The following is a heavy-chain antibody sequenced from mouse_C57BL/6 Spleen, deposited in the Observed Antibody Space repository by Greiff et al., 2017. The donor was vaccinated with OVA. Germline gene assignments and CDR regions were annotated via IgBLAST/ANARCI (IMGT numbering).Heavy chain of an antibody. CDR1: GYAFSSSW. Sequence: QVQLQQSGPELVKPGASVKISCKASGYAFSSSWMNWVKQRPGKGLEWIGRIYPGDGDTNYNGKFKGKATLTADKSSSTAYMQLSSLTSEDSAVYFCAPSITTAMDYWGQGTSVTVSS. D-gene: IGHD1-1*01. CDR2: IYPGDGDT. CDR3: APSITTAMDY. J-gene: IGHJ4*01. V-gene: IGHV1-82*01.